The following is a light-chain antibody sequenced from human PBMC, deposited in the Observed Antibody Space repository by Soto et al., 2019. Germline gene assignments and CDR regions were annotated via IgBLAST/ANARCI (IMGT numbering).Light chain of an antibody. V-gene: IGKV3-20*01. CDR3: QQYGSSPQT. CDR2: GAS. CDR1: HSVSSRY. J-gene: IGKJ1*01. Sequence: EIVITQSPATLSLSPGERATLSCRASHSVSSRYLAWYQQKPGQAPRLLIYGASSRATGIPDRFSGSGSGTDFTLTISRLEPEDFAVYYCQQYGSSPQTFGQGTKVDI.